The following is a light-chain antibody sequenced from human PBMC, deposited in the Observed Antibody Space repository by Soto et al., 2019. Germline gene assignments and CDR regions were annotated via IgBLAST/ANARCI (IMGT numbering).Light chain of an antibody. V-gene: IGLV1-40*01. Sequence: QSVLTQPPSVSGAPGQRVTISCTGSSSNIGACYDVHWYQQLPGTAPKLLIYGNNNRPSGVPDRFSGFKSGTSASLAITGLQAEDEADYYCQSYDSSLSGLYVFGTGTKLTVL. CDR2: GNN. J-gene: IGLJ1*01. CDR3: QSYDSSLSGLYV. CDR1: SSNIGACYD.